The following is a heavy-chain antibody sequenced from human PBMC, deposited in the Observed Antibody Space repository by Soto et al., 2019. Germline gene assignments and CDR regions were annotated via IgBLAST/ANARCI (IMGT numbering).Heavy chain of an antibody. J-gene: IGHJ4*02. CDR2: IWNAGNNK. D-gene: IGHD4-4*01. V-gene: IGHV3-33*01. CDR1: GFTFSSHA. CDR3: ARGSDYSNFGYFDY. Sequence: QVQLVVSGGGVVQPGRSLRLSCAASGFTFSSHAMNWVRQAPGKGLEWVALIWNAGNNKYYADAGSVKGRFTISRDNSRNTLYLEMNSVRADDTGVYYCARGSDYSNFGYFDYWGQGTLVTVSS.